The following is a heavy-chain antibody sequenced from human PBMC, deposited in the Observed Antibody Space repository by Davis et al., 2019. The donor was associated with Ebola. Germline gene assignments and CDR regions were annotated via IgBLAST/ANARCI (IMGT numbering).Heavy chain of an antibody. Sequence: MPGGSLRLSCAVSGGSISSGGYYWSWIRQPPGKGLEWIGFIHYRGSTNCSPPFKSRVTLSVDTSRNQFSLKLTSVTAADTAVYYCAGYDYGDSGAFDFWGQGTLVTVSS. CDR2: IHYRGST. D-gene: IGHD4-17*01. J-gene: IGHJ3*01. CDR1: GGSISSGGYY. V-gene: IGHV4-61*08. CDR3: AGYDYGDSGAFDF.